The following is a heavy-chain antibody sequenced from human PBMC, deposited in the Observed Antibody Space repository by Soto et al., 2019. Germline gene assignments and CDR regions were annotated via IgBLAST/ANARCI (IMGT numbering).Heavy chain of an antibody. J-gene: IGHJ6*02. CDR2: IGTSGKTI. CDR3: ARDPAIYSGKFDYGLDV. CDR1: GFLFSSYE. D-gene: IGHD4-4*01. Sequence: EVQLVESGGGLVQPGGSLRLSCAASGFLFSSYEMNWVRQAPGKGLEWVSYIGTSGKTIYYADSVRGRFTISRDNAKNSLYLQMNSLRAEDTAVYFCARDPAIYSGKFDYGLDVWGRGTTVTVSS. V-gene: IGHV3-48*03.